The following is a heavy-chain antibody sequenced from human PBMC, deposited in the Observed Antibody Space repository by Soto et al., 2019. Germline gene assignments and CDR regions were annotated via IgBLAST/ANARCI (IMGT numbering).Heavy chain of an antibody. D-gene: IGHD1-7*01. Sequence: GGSLRFSFAAPGFTFNRYGLSWVRQAPGKGLGWVSAISGSGDSTYYADSVKGRFTISRDSSNNTLYLQMNNLRADDTALYFCVKLRLELLYLDSWGLGALVTVSS. J-gene: IGHJ4*02. CDR3: VKLRLELLYLDS. CDR1: GFTFNRYG. CDR2: ISGSGDST. V-gene: IGHV3-23*01.